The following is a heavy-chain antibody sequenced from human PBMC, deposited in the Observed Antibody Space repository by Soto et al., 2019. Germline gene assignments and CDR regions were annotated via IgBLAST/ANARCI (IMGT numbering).Heavy chain of an antibody. J-gene: IGHJ5*02. CDR2: INPSGGST. V-gene: IGHV1-46*01. CDR1: GYTFTSYY. D-gene: IGHD3-3*01. Sequence: ASVKVSCKASGYTFTSYYMHWVRQAPGQGLEWMGIINPSGGSTSYAQKFQGRVTMTRDTSTSTVYMELSSLRSEDTAVYYCARDWARITIFGVDPEAGFDPWGQGTLVTVSS. CDR3: ARDWARITIFGVDPEAGFDP.